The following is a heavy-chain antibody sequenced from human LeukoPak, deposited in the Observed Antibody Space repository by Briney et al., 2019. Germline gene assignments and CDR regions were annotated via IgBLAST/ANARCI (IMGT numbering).Heavy chain of an antibody. J-gene: IGHJ6*02. Sequence: ASVKVSCKASGGTFSSYAISWVRHAPGQGLEWMGRIIPIFGIANYAQKFQGRVTITADKSTSTAYMELSSLRSEDTAVYYCARDSNYDSSGYYPGKYYYYYGMDVWGQGTTVTVSS. CDR3: ARDSNYDSSGYYPGKYYYYYGMDV. CDR2: IIPIFGIA. CDR1: GGTFSSYA. D-gene: IGHD3-22*01. V-gene: IGHV1-69*04.